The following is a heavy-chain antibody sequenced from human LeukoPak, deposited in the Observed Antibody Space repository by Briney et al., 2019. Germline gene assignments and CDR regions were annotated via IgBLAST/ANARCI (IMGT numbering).Heavy chain of an antibody. CDR2: IKQDGSEK. D-gene: IGHD6-6*01. J-gene: IGHJ4*02. CDR1: GFTFSSYW. CDR3: ARFGGSSSLDY. Sequence: GGSLRLSCAASGFTFSSYWMSWVRQAPGKGLEWVANIKQDGSEKYYVDSVKGRFTISRDNAKNSLYLQMNSLRVEDTAVYYCARFGGSSSLDYWGQGTLVTVSS. V-gene: IGHV3-7*01.